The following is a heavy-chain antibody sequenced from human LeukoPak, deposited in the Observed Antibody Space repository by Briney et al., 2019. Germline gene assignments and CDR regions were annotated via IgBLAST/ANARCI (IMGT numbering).Heavy chain of an antibody. Sequence: GGSLRLSCVASGFPFSNYGMSWVRQAPGKGLEWVATVLGSGVPTYYAGSVQGRFTISRDNSKNTLYLQMNSLRAEDTAIYYCAKDPNGDYIGTFDIWGQGTMVIVS. CDR3: AKDPNGDYIGTFDI. J-gene: IGHJ3*02. V-gene: IGHV3-23*01. CDR2: VLGSGVPT. CDR1: GFPFSNYG. D-gene: IGHD4-17*01.